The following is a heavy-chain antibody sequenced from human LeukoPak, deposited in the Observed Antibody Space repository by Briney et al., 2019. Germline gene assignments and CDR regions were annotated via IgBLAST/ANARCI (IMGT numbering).Heavy chain of an antibody. CDR3: ARVYCSSTSCYLNWFDP. Sequence: SVNLSFKASVSTFTGYYMHWVRQAPGQGLGGRCWINPNSGGTNYAQKFQGRVTMTRDTSISTAYMELSRLRSDDTAVYYCARVYCSSTSCYLNWFDPWGQGTLVTVSS. V-gene: IGHV1-2*02. CDR1: VSTFTGYY. D-gene: IGHD2-2*01. CDR2: INPNSGGT. J-gene: IGHJ5*02.